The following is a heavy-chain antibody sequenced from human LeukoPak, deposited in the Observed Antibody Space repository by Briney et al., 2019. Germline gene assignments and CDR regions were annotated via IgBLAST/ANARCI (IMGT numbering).Heavy chain of an antibody. J-gene: IGHJ4*02. V-gene: IGHV3-30*01. D-gene: IGHD4-17*01. CDR2: ISYDGSIK. CDR1: GFTFSSYA. CDR3: ARGDGDPYYFDY. Sequence: PGGSLRLSFAASGFTFSSYAMHWVRQAPGKGLEWVAVISYDGSIKYYADSVKGRFTISRDNSKNTLYLQMNSLRAEDTAVYYCARGDGDPYYFDYWGQGTLVTVSS.